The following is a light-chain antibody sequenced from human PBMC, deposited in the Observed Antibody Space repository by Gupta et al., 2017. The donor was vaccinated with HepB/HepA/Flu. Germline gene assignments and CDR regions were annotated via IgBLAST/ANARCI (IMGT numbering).Light chain of an antibody. Sequence: SALTQPASVSGSPGQSITISCTGTSSDVGGYNYVSWYQQHPGKAPKLMIYDVSNRPSGVSNRFSGSKSGNTASLTISGLQAEDEADDYCSSYTSSSTPVVFGGGTKLTVL. V-gene: IGLV2-14*03. J-gene: IGLJ2*01. CDR2: DVS. CDR3: SSYTSSSTPVV. CDR1: SSDVGGYNY.